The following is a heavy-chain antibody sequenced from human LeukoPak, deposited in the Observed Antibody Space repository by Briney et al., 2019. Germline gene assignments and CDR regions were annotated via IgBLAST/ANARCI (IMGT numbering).Heavy chain of an antibody. V-gene: IGHV3-11*01. Sequence: GGSLRLSCAASGFTVSSHYMTWVRQAPGKGLEWVSYISSSGSTIYYADSVKGRFTISRDNGKNSLFLQMNSLRAEDTAVYYCARDLSWELPDYWGQGTLVTVSS. CDR3: ARDLSWELPDY. D-gene: IGHD1-26*01. CDR1: GFTVSSHY. J-gene: IGHJ4*02. CDR2: ISSSGSTI.